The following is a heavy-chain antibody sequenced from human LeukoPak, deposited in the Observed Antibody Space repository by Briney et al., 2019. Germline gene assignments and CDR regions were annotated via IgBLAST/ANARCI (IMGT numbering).Heavy chain of an antibody. V-gene: IGHV4-59*08. D-gene: IGHD3-10*01. CDR3: ARPSYGSKFGSFDY. CDR2: IYYSGST. Sequence: PSETLSLTCTVSGGSISSYYWSWIRQPPGKGLEWIGYIYYSGSTNYNPSLKSRVTISVDTSKNQFSLKLSSVTAADTAAYYCARPSYGSKFGSFDYWGQGTLVTVSS. J-gene: IGHJ4*02. CDR1: GGSISSYY.